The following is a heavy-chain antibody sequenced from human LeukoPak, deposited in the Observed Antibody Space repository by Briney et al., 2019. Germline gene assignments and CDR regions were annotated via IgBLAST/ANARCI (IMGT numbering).Heavy chain of an antibody. J-gene: IGHJ4*02. D-gene: IGHD3-10*01. CDR2: IYTSGST. CDR3: ARVSLVRGAPDYYFDY. CDR1: GDSISNYY. V-gene: IGHV4-4*07. Sequence: PSETLSLTCTVSGDSISNYYWSWIRQPAGKGLEWIVRIYTSGSTNYNPSLKSRVTMSVDTSKNQFSLKLSSVTAADTAVYYCARVSLVRGAPDYYFDYWGQGTLVTVSS.